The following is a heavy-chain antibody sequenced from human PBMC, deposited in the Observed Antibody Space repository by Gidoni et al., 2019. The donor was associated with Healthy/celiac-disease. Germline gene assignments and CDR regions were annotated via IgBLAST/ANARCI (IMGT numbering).Heavy chain of an antibody. Sequence: QVQLQQWGAGLLKPSEPLSLTCAVYGGSFSGYYWSWIRQPPGKGLEWIGEINHSGRTNYNPSLKSRVTISVDTSKNQFSLKLSSVTAADTAVYYCARRRLYCSSTSCSHGWFDPWGQGTLVTVSS. D-gene: IGHD2-2*01. J-gene: IGHJ5*02. CDR1: GGSFSGYY. CDR3: ARRRLYCSSTSCSHGWFDP. CDR2: INHSGRT. V-gene: IGHV4-34*01.